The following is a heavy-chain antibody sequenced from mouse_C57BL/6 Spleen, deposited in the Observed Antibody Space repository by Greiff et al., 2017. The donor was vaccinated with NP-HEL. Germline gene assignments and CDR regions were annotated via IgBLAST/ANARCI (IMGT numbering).Heavy chain of an antibody. CDR1: GYTFTDYY. CDR3: ARLSNWALGY. V-gene: IGHV1-26*01. CDR2: ITPNHGCT. D-gene: IGHD4-1*02. Sequence: EVQLQQSGPELVKPGASVQISCKASGYTFTDYYMNWVKQSHGKILEWIGDITPNHGCTSYNPTFKGKATLTVDKSTRTAYMELRSLTSEDTAVYYCARLSNWALGYWGQGTTLTVSS. J-gene: IGHJ2*01.